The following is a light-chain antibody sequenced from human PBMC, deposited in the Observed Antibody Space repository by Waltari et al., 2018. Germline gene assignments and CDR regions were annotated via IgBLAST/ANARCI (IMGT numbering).Light chain of an antibody. Sequence: SHELTQPPSVSVSPGQTATITCSGDKLRDQFASWYQQRPGQSPVLVISLDSKRPSGIPERFSGSNSGETATLTISGTQATDEADYYCQAWASTNWAFGGGTKLTVL. V-gene: IGLV3-1*01. J-gene: IGLJ3*02. CDR2: LDS. CDR3: QAWASTNWA. CDR1: KLRDQF.